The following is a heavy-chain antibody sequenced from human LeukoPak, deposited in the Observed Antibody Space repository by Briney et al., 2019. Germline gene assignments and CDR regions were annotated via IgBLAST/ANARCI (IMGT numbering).Heavy chain of an antibody. CDR2: MNPNSGNT. J-gene: IGHJ4*02. CDR1: GYTFTSYD. V-gene: IGHV1-8*01. Sequence: ASVKVSCNASGYTFTSYDINRVRQATGQGLDWTGWMNPNSGNTGYAQKFQGRVTMTRNTSISTAYMELSSLRSEDTAVYYCARGVKRNCSGGSCYLVYWGQGTLVTVSS. D-gene: IGHD2-15*01. CDR3: ARGVKRNCSGGSCYLVY.